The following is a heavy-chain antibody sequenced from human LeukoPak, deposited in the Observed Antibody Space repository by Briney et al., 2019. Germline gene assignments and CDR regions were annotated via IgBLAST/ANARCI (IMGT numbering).Heavy chain of an antibody. CDR2: TNPNSGGT. V-gene: IGHV1-2*06. D-gene: IGHD4-11*01. CDR1: GYTFTDYF. Sequence: ASVKVSCKTSGYTFTDYFMHWVRQAPGQGLEWMGRTNPNSGGTNYAQKFLGRVTMTRDTSINTAYMELSRLRSDDTAVYFCARAAYGNYPWDYWGQGTLVTVSS. J-gene: IGHJ4*02. CDR3: ARAAYGNYPWDY.